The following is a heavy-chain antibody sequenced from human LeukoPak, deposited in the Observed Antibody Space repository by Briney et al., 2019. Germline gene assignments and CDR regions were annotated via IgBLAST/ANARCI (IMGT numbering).Heavy chain of an antibody. CDR1: GFTFSSYS. Sequence: GGSLRLSCAASGFTFSSYSMNWVRQAPGKGLEWVSYISSSSSTIYYADSVKGRFTISRDNSKNTLYLQMNSLRAEDTAVYYCARDRWESIAAAGTDWFDPWGQGTLVTVSS. CDR3: ARDRWESIAAAGTDWFDP. J-gene: IGHJ5*02. CDR2: ISSSSSTI. V-gene: IGHV3-48*01. D-gene: IGHD6-13*01.